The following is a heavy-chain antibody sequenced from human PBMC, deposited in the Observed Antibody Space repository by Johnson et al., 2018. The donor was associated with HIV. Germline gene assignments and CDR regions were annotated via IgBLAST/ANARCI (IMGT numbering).Heavy chain of an antibody. J-gene: IGHJ3*02. Sequence: QVQLVESGGGLVTPGGSLRLSCAASGFTFTDYYMSWIRQAPGKGLEWVAVISYDGSNKYYSASVKGRFTISRDNSKNTLYLQMNSLRAEDTAVYYCAKVAVATAAGGVALDIWGPGTMVTVSS. D-gene: IGHD6-13*01. CDR1: GFTFTDYY. V-gene: IGHV3-30*18. CDR2: ISYDGSNK. CDR3: AKVAVATAAGGVALDI.